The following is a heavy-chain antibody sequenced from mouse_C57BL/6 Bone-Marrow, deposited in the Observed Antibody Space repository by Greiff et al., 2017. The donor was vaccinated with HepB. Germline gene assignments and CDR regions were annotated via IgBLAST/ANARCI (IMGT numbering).Heavy chain of an antibody. J-gene: IGHJ1*03. CDR2: INPNNGGT. D-gene: IGHD1-1*01. Sequence: EVQLQESGPELVKPGASVKISCKASGYTFTDYYMNWVKQSHGKSLEWIGDINPNNGGTSYNQKFKGKATLTVDKSSSTAYMELRSLTSEDSAVYYCARRRRYGSSSWYFDVWGTGTTVTVSS. V-gene: IGHV1-26*01. CDR3: ARRRRYGSSSWYFDV. CDR1: GYTFTDYY.